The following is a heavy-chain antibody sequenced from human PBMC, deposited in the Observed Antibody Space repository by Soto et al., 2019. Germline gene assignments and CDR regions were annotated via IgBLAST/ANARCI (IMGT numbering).Heavy chain of an antibody. V-gene: IGHV3-49*03. D-gene: IGHD3-3*01. CDR1: GFTFGDYA. J-gene: IGHJ4*02. CDR2: IRSKAYGGTT. CDR3: TRAYDFWSGYYGDGAREFDY. Sequence: GGSLRLSCTASGFTFGDYAMSWFRQAPGKGLEWVGFIRSKAYGGTTEYAASVKGRFTISRDDSKSIAYLQMNSLKTEDTAVYYCTRAYDFWSGYYGDGAREFDYWGQGTLVTVSS.